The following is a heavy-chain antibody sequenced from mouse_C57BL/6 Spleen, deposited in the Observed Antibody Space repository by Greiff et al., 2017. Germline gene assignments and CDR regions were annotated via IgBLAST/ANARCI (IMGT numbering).Heavy chain of an antibody. CDR3: ARHGGRGAMDY. D-gene: IGHD3-3*01. CDR2: ISSGGSYT. V-gene: IGHV5-6*01. CDR1: GFTFSSYG. Sequence: EVQGVESGGDLVKPGGSLKLSCAASGFTFSSYGMSWVRQTPDKRLEWVATISSGGSYTYYPDSVKGRFTISRDNAKNTLYLQMSSLKSEDTAMYYCARHGGRGAMDYWGQGTSVTVSS. J-gene: IGHJ4*01.